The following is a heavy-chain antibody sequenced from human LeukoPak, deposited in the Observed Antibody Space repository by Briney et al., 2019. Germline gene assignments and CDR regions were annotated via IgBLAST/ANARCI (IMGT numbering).Heavy chain of an antibody. J-gene: IGHJ4*02. CDR1: GFPFSSYA. D-gene: IGHD4/OR15-4a*01. Sequence: SGGSLRLSCAASGFPFSSYAMHWVRQAPGRGLEWVSSMSGTAGTTYYADSVKGRFTVSRDNSKNTVYLQMNSLRVEDTAVYFCARDPGAFPYFFDCWGQGTLVTVSS. CDR3: ARDPGAFPYFFDC. V-gene: IGHV3-23*01. CDR2: MSGTAGTT.